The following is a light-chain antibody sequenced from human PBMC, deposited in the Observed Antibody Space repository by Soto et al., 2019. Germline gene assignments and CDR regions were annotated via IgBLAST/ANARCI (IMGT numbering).Light chain of an antibody. J-gene: IGLJ1*01. V-gene: IGLV2-14*01. CDR1: SSDVGGYNY. Sequence: QSALTQPASVSGSPGQSITISCTGTSSDVGGYNYVSWYQQHPGKAPKRMIYEVSNRPSGVSNRFSGSKSGNTASLTISGLQAEDEADYYCSSYTSSSTLEVFGTGTKLTVL. CDR3: SSYTSSSTLEV. CDR2: EVS.